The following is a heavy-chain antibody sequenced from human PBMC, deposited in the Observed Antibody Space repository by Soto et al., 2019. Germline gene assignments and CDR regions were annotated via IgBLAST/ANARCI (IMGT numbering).Heavy chain of an antibody. V-gene: IGHV4-4*07. Sequence: PSETLSLTCTVSGISIDNYYCSWIRQSAGKGLEWIGRIYSSGTTNYNPSLKSRVTMSVDMSKSQFSLNVRSVTAADTAVYYCARDVGGSGWFAPWGQGTLVTV. CDR2: IYSSGTT. CDR1: GISIDNYY. J-gene: IGHJ5*02. CDR3: ARDVGGSGWFAP.